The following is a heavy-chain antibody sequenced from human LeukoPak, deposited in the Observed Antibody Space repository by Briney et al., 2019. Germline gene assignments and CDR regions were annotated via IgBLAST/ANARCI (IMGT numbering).Heavy chain of an antibody. Sequence: GASVKVSCKASGYTFTSYAMNCVRQAPGQGLEWMGWINTNTGNPTYAQGFTGRFVFSLDTSVSTAYLQISSLKAEDTAVYYCARDWRPRLGESTPPWSSMGYWGQGTLVTVSS. CDR1: GYTFTSYA. V-gene: IGHV7-4-1*02. CDR3: ARDWRPRLGESTPPWSSMGY. D-gene: IGHD3-10*01. CDR2: INTNTGNP. J-gene: IGHJ1*01.